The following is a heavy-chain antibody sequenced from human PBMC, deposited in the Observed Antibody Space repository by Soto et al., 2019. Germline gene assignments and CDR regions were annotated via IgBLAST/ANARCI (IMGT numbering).Heavy chain of an antibody. CDR2: INPNSGGT. D-gene: IGHD5-12*01. V-gene: IGHV1-2*04. CDR3: ALGYSGYDSAFDY. Sequence: ASVKVSCKASGYTFTGYYMHWVRQAPGQGLEWMGWINPNSGGTNYAQKFQGWVTMTRDTSISTAYMELSRLRSDDTAVYYCALGYSGYDSAFDYWGQGTLVTVSS. CDR1: GYTFTGYY. J-gene: IGHJ4*02.